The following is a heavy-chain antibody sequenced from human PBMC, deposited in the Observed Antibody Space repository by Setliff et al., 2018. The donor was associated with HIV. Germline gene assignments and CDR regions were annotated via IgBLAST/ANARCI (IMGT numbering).Heavy chain of an antibody. CDR1: GYTFTSYY. D-gene: IGHD6-13*01. V-gene: IGHV1-2*06. Sequence: ASVKVSCKASGYTFTSYYMHWVRQAPGQGLEWMGRINPNSGGTHYAQKFQGRVTMTGDTSVSTAYMELSGLGLDDTAVYYCARRRTDSVSWYDSEFDPWGQGTLVTVSS. CDR3: ARRRTDSVSWYDSEFDP. CDR2: INPNSGGT. J-gene: IGHJ5*02.